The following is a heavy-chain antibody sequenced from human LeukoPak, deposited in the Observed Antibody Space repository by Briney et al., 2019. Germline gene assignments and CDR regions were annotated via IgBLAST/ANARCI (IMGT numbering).Heavy chain of an antibody. CDR1: GYTFISYG. J-gene: IGHJ4*02. V-gene: IGHV1-18*01. CDR3: AKSHNYYESSGFLDQ. Sequence: ASVKVSCKASGYTFISYGITWVRQAPGQGLEWMGWISAYNGNTNYAQNLQGRVAMTTDTSTTTAYMDLSGLRTDDTAVYYCAKSHNYYESSGFLDQWGQGTLVTVSS. CDR2: ISAYNGNT. D-gene: IGHD3-22*01.